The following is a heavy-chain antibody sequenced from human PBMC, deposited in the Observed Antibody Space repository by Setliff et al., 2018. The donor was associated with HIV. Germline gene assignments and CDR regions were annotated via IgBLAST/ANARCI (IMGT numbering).Heavy chain of an antibody. V-gene: IGHV1-46*01. D-gene: IGHD1-26*01. CDR1: GYTFTRYC. CDR3: ARGWEGGMDY. Sequence: ASVKVSCKASGYTFTRYCMHCVRQAPGQGLEWLGMINPSGGSTWYAQKFQGRVTMTGDTSTNTLYMELSSLRSEDTAVYYCARGWEGGMDYWGQGTLVTSPQ. J-gene: IGHJ4*02. CDR2: INPSGGST.